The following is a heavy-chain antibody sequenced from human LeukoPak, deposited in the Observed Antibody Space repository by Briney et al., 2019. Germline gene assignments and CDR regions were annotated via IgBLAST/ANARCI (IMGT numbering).Heavy chain of an antibody. CDR2: IYYSGST. J-gene: IGHJ5*02. Sequence: PSETLSLTCTVSGGSISSSSYYWGWIRQPPGKGLEWIGSIYYSGSTYYNPSLKSRVIISVDTSKNQFSLKLSSVTAADTAVYYCAGHMTGSLNWFDPWGQGTLVTVSS. CDR3: AGHMTGSLNWFDP. V-gene: IGHV4-39*01. CDR1: GGSISSSSYY. D-gene: IGHD2-15*01.